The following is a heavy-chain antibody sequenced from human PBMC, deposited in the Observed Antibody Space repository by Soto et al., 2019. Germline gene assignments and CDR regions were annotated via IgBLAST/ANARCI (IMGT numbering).Heavy chain of an antibody. V-gene: IGHV3-11*01. Sequence: PGGSLRLSCAASGFTFSDYYMSWVRQSPGKGLEWISYISTSGSHIYYADSVKGRFTISRDNAQNLLFLQMNSLRAEDAAVYFCARAGDVLPSPIDSSGQGTLVTVSS. J-gene: IGHJ4*02. CDR3: ARAGDVLPSPIDS. CDR1: GFTFSDYY. D-gene: IGHD6-6*01. CDR2: ISTSGSHI.